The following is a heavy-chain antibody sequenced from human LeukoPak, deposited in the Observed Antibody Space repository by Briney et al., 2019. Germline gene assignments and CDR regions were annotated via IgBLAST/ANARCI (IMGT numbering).Heavy chain of an antibody. D-gene: IGHD5-12*01. Sequence: SWIRQHPGKGLEWVAHINQDGSKEHYMDSVKARFTISRDNAKNSLSLQMNSLRAEDTAVYYCVRDGGVSGYDLLDYWGQGTLVTVSS. CDR3: VRDGGVSGYDLLDY. V-gene: IGHV3-7*01. J-gene: IGHJ4*02. CDR2: INQDGSKE.